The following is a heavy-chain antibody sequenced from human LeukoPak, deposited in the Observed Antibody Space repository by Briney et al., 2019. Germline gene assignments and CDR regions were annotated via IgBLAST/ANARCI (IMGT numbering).Heavy chain of an antibody. Sequence: SETLSLTCTVSGGSISSYYWSWIRQPPGKGLEWIGYIYYSGSTNYSPSLKSRVTISVDTSKNQFSLKLSSVTAADTAVYYCARHLPDYGSGSYYNLSFGYWGQGTLVTVSS. CDR1: GGSISSYY. D-gene: IGHD3-10*01. J-gene: IGHJ4*02. CDR2: IYYSGST. V-gene: IGHV4-59*08. CDR3: ARHLPDYGSGSYYNLSFGY.